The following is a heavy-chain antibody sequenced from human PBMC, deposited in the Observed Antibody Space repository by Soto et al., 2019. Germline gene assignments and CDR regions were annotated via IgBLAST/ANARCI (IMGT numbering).Heavy chain of an antibody. Sequence: EVQLVESGGGLVQPGGSLRLSCAASGFTFSSRWMTWVRQAPGKGLEWVANIKQDENGKDYVDSVKGRFTISRDNAKNSLYLQMNSLRAEDTAVYYCATHDGPAAAGLVLDFLGQGTLVTVSS. V-gene: IGHV3-7*02. CDR3: ATHDGPAAAGLVLDF. J-gene: IGHJ4*02. CDR2: IKQDENGK. CDR1: GFTFSSRW. D-gene: IGHD6-13*01.